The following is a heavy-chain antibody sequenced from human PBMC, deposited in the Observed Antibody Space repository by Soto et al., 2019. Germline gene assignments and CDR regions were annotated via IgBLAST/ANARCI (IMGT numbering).Heavy chain of an antibody. J-gene: IGHJ4*02. CDR3: ATCSHSGSGYYNY. CDR2: ISGIGGST. V-gene: IGHV3-23*01. Sequence: GGSLRHSCAASGFSFISDAMSGVRQAPGKRPEWVSAISGIGGSTYFADSVKGRFIIPRDNSKNTLYLQMNSLRAEDTAVYYCATCSHSGSGYYNYWGQGTLVTVSS. CDR1: GFSFISDA. D-gene: IGHD3-3*01.